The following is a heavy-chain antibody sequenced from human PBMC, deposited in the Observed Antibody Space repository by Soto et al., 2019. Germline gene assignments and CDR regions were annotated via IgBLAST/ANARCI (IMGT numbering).Heavy chain of an antibody. CDR2: IRSKANNFAT. V-gene: IGHV3-73*02. J-gene: IGHJ4*01. CDR1: GFSFSAAA. CDR3: AGPGYSNSWYEDYFDY. D-gene: IGHD6-13*01. Sequence: EVQLVESGGGLVQPGGSLKLSCVASGFSFSAAAMHWVRQASGKGLEWVGRIRSKANNFATAYAASVNGRFTISRDDSKNTAYLQMNSLKTEDTAVYFCAGPGYSNSWYEDYFDYWGQEPWSPSPQ.